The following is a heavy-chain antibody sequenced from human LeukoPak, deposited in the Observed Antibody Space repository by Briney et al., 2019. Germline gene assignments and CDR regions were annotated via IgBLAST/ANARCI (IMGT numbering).Heavy chain of an antibody. CDR1: GFTFSNAW. CDR2: IKSKTDGGTT. Sequence: GGSLRLSCAASGFTFSNAWMSWVRQAPGKGLERVGRIKSKTDGGTTDYAAPVKGRFTISRDDSKNTLYLQMNSLKTEDTAVYYCTTDRGVRSFDYWGQGTLVTVSS. CDR3: TTDRGVRSFDY. D-gene: IGHD3-3*01. J-gene: IGHJ4*02. V-gene: IGHV3-15*01.